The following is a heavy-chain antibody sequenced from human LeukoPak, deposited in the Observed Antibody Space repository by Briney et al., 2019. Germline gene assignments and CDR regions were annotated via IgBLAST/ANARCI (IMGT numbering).Heavy chain of an antibody. CDR2: ISGSGGST. CDR1: GFTFRSYA. V-gene: IGHV3-23*01. J-gene: IGHJ4*02. D-gene: IGHD1-26*01. Sequence: PGGSLRLSCAASGFTFRSYAMSWVRQAPGKGLEWVSGISGSGGSTYYADSVKGRFTISRDNSKNTLYLQMNSLRAEDTAVYYCAREDYFSGSYYFYFDYWGQGTLVTVSS. CDR3: AREDYFSGSYYFYFDY.